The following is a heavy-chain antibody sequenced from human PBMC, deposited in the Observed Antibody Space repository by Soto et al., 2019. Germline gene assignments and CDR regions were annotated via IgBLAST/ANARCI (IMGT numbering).Heavy chain of an antibody. D-gene: IGHD3-10*01. CDR3: ARDPASYYYGSGSPEYYFDY. V-gene: IGHV4-31*03. CDR1: GGSISSGGYY. CDR2: IYYSGST. Sequence: QVQLQESGPGLVKPSQTLSLTCTVSGGSISSGGYYWSWIRQHPGKGLEWIGYIYYSGSTYYNPSLRSRVTISVDTSKNQFSLKLSSVTAADTAVYYCARDPASYYYGSGSPEYYFDYWGQGTLVTVSS. J-gene: IGHJ4*02.